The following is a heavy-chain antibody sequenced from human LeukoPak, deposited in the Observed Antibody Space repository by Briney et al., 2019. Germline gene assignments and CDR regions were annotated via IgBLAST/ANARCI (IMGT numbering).Heavy chain of an antibody. CDR3: AAVNPGIAVADAGVAFDI. D-gene: IGHD6-19*01. CDR1: GFTFTSSA. J-gene: IGHJ3*02. Sequence: SVKVSCKASGFTFTSSAVQWVRQARGQRLEWIGWIVASSGNTNYAQKFQERVTITRDMSTSTAYMELSSLRSEDTAVYYCAAVNPGIAVADAGVAFDIWGQGTMVTVSS. V-gene: IGHV1-58*01. CDR2: IVASSGNT.